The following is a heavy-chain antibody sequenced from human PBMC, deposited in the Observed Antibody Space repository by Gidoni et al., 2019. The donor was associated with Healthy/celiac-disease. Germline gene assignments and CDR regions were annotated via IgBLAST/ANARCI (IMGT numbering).Heavy chain of an antibody. CDR1: GGSFSGYY. J-gene: IGHJ4*02. CDR3: ARGGPMAAKKNDY. Sequence: QVQLQQWGAGLLKPSETLSLTCAVYGGSFSGYYWSWIRQPPGKGREWIGEINHSGSTNYNPSLKSRVTISVDTSKNQFSLKLSSVTAADTAVYYCARGGPMAAKKNDYWGQGTLVTVSS. V-gene: IGHV4-34*01. CDR2: INHSGST. D-gene: IGHD3-10*01.